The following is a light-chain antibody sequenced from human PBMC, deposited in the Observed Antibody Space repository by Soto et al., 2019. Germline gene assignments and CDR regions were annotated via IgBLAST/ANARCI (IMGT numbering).Light chain of an antibody. Sequence: DIQMTQSPSTLAASVGGRVTIACRARQSISSWLAWYQQKPGKAPKLLIYDASSLESGVPSRFSGSGSGTEFTLTISSLQPDDFATYYCQQYNSYSGTFGQGTKVDIK. J-gene: IGKJ1*01. CDR1: QSISSW. V-gene: IGKV1-5*01. CDR2: DAS. CDR3: QQYNSYSGT.